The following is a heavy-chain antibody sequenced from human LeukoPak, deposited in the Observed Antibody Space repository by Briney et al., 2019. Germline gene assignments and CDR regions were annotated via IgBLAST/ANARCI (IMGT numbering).Heavy chain of an antibody. J-gene: IGHJ4*02. Sequence: ASVKVSCKASGYTFTGYYMHWVRPAPGQGLEWMGWINPNSGGTNYAQKFQGRVTMTRDTSISTAYMELSRLRSDDTAVYYCARDSSSGSYYSDYWGQGTLVTVSS. CDR2: INPNSGGT. CDR3: ARDSSSGSYYSDY. D-gene: IGHD1-26*01. CDR1: GYTFTGYY. V-gene: IGHV1-2*02.